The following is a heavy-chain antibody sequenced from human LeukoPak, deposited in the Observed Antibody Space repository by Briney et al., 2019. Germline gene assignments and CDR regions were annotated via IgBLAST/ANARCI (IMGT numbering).Heavy chain of an antibody. CDR3: ATAAFGYGDPNFDY. J-gene: IGHJ4*02. Sequence: ALVKVSSKASGYTFTGYYMHWVRQAPGKGLEWMGGFDPEDGETIYAQKFQGRVTMTEDTSTDTAYMELSSLRSEDTAVYYCATAAFGYGDPNFDYWGQGTLVTVSS. CDR1: GYTFTGYY. V-gene: IGHV1-24*01. D-gene: IGHD4-17*01. CDR2: FDPEDGET.